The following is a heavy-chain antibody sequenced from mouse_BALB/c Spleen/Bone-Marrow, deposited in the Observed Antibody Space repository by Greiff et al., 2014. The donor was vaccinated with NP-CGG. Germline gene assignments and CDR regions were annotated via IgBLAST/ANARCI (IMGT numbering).Heavy chain of an antibody. CDR2: IRNKANGYTT. CDR1: GFTLTDYY. Sequence: EVNLVESGGGLVQPGGSLRLSCATSGFTLTDYYMSWVRQPPGKALEWLGFIRNKANGYTTEYSASVEGRFTISRDNSQSILYLQMNTLRAEDSATYYCARDTTVVPYWYFDVWGAGTTVTVSS. CDR3: ARDTTVVPYWYFDV. J-gene: IGHJ1*01. V-gene: IGHV7-3*02. D-gene: IGHD1-1*01.